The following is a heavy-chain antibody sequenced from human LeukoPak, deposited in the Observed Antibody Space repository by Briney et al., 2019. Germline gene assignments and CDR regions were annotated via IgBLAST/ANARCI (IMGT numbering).Heavy chain of an antibody. CDR2: IYYSGST. CDR3: ARDTPDILTGYLNWFDP. CDR1: GGSISSNSYY. D-gene: IGHD3-9*01. J-gene: IGHJ5*02. Sequence: SETLSLTCAVSGGSISSNSYYWGWIRQPPGKGLEWIGYIYYSGSTNYNPSLKSRVTISVDTSKNQFSLKLSSVTAADTAVYYCARDTPDILTGYLNWFDPWGPGTLVTVSS. V-gene: IGHV4-61*01.